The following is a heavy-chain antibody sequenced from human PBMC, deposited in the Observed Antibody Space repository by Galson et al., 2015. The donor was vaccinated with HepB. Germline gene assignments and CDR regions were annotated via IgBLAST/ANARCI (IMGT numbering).Heavy chain of an antibody. D-gene: IGHD3-22*01. CDR2: IIPSSGTT. V-gene: IGHV1-69*13. CDR1: GDTFSSYA. Sequence: SVKVSCKASGDTFSSYAMSWVRQAPGQGLEWMGGIIPSSGTTNYAQKFQGRVTITADESTSTAYMELSSLRSDDTAVYYCARGRCDSRGYFCWFDSWGQGTLVTVSS. J-gene: IGHJ5*01. CDR3: ARGRCDSRGYFCWFDS.